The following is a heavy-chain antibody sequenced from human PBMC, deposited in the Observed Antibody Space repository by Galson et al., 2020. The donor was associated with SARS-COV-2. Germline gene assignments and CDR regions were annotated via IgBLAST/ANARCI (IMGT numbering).Heavy chain of an antibody. D-gene: IGHD6-19*01. Sequence: SETLSLTCAVYGGSFSGYYWSWIRQPPGKGLEWIGEINHSGSTNYNPSLKSRVTISVATSKNQFSLKLSSVTAADTAVYYCARGSDRLFKCRVGCNNRFDPWGQGTLVTVSS. J-gene: IGHJ5*02. V-gene: IGHV4-34*01. CDR3: ARGSDRLFKCRVGCNNRFDP. CDR2: INHSGST. CDR1: GGSFSGYY.